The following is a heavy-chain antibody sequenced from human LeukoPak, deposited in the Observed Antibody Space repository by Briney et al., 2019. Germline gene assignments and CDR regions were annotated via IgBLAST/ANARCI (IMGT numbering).Heavy chain of an antibody. CDR2: ISSSGSTI. CDR1: GFTFSDYY. Sequence: GGPLRLSCAASGFTFSDYYMSWIRQAPGKGLEWVSYISSSGSTIYYADSVKGRFTISRDNAKNSLYLQMNSLRAEDTAVYYCARDSQWLRPYDYWGQGTLVTVSS. CDR3: ARDSQWLRPYDY. J-gene: IGHJ4*02. V-gene: IGHV3-11*04. D-gene: IGHD5-12*01.